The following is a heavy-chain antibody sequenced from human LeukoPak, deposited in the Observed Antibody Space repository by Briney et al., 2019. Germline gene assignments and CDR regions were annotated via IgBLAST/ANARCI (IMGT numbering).Heavy chain of an antibody. CDR3: ARDSDYGSGSYLSIGFDP. V-gene: IGHV4-61*02. CDR1: GGSISSGSYY. J-gene: IGHJ5*02. CDR2: IYTSGST. Sequence: PSQTLSLTCTVSGGSISSGSYYWSWIRQPAGKGLEWIGRIYTSGSTNYNPSLKSRVTISVDTSKNQFSLKLSSVTAADTAVYYCARDSDYGSGSYLSIGFDPWGQGTLVTVSS. D-gene: IGHD3-10*01.